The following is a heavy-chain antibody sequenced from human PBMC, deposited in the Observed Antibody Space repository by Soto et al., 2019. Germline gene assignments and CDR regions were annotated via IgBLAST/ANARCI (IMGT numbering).Heavy chain of an antibody. V-gene: IGHV3-23*01. CDR2: LNGAGGST. CDR1: GFTFNDYA. J-gene: IGHJ6*02. D-gene: IGHD3-10*01. Sequence: GGSLRLSCLASGFTFNDYAMTWVRHVPGRGLEWVSSLNGAGGSTYYADSVRGRFTISRDNSQNTLFLQMNRLTVDDTAIYYCAAPRDEYGSGISWFTYGMDVWGQGTTVTVSS. CDR3: AAPRDEYGSGISWFTYGMDV.